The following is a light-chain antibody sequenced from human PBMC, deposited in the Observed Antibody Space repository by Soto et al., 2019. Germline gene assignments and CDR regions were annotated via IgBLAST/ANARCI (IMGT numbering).Light chain of an antibody. Sequence: EIVLTQSPATVSLSPGERVTLSCRASQSVNIYLAWYQQKPGQAPRLLIYDASNRATGVPARFSGSGSGTDFTLTISSLESEDFAVYYCQQRAKWPLTFGGGTKVDIK. CDR3: QQRAKWPLT. CDR2: DAS. CDR1: QSVNIY. J-gene: IGKJ4*01. V-gene: IGKV3-11*01.